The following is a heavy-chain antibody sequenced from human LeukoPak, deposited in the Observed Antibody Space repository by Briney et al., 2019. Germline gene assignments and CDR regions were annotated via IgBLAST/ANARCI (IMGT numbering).Heavy chain of an antibody. J-gene: IGHJ5*02. CDR2: IYYSGTT. CDR1: GGSFSGYY. Sequence: SETLSLTCAVYGGSFSGYYWSWIRQPPGKGLEWIGYIYYSGTTNYNPSLKSRVTISVDTSKNQFSLKLSSVTAADTAVYYCAREWGKQQLPQLDWFDPWGQGTLVTVSS. V-gene: IGHV4-34*11. CDR3: AREWGKQQLPQLDWFDP. D-gene: IGHD6-13*01.